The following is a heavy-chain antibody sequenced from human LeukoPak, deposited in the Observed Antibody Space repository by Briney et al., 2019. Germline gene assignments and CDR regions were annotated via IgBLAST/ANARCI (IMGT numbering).Heavy chain of an antibody. CDR2: IRFDGSNT. Sequence: GGFLRLSCVASGFTFRLFGMHWVRQAPGKGLEWVSFIRFDGSNTYHADSVKGRFTISRDNSKNTLYLQMNSLTSADTAVYYCAKVKTDILIPDSWGQGTLVTVSS. CDR1: GFTFRLFG. V-gene: IGHV3-30*02. J-gene: IGHJ4*02. CDR3: AKVKTDILIPDS. D-gene: IGHD2-21*02.